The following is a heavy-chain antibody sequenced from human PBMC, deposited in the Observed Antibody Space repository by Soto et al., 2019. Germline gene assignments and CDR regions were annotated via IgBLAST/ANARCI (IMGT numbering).Heavy chain of an antibody. J-gene: IGHJ3*02. Sequence: ASVKVSCKASGYTLTGHYMHWVRQAPGQGLEWMGWINPNSVGTNYAQKFQGRVTMTRDTSISTAYMELSRLRSDDTAVYYCSREPMVRAANGFVISGQGTIVTVS. CDR3: SREPMVRAANGFVI. CDR1: GYTLTGHY. D-gene: IGHD3-10*01. CDR2: INPNSVGT. V-gene: IGHV1-2*02.